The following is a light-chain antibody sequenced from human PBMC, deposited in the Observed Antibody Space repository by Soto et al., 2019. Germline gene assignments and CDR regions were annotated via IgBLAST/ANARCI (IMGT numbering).Light chain of an antibody. CDR3: QQYGSSPRT. J-gene: IGKJ1*01. Sequence: EIVLTQSPATLSLSPGERATLSCRASQSVSSSYLAWYQQKPGQAPRLLIYGASSRATGIPDRFSGSGSGTEFTLSISRLEPEDFAVYYCQQYGSSPRTFGQGTKVDSK. CDR2: GAS. V-gene: IGKV3-20*01. CDR1: QSVSSSY.